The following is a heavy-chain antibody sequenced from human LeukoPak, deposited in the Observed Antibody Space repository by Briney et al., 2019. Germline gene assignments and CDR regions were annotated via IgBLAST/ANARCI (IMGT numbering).Heavy chain of an antibody. Sequence: SVKVSCKASGGTFSSYAISWVRQAPRQGLEWMGGIIPIFGTANYAQKFQGRVTITADESTSTAYMELSSLRSEDTAVYYCARRLGYSYGDYWGQGTLSPSPQ. CDR3: ARRLGYSYGDY. V-gene: IGHV1-69*13. CDR2: IIPIFGTA. CDR1: GGTFSSYA. D-gene: IGHD5-18*01. J-gene: IGHJ4*02.